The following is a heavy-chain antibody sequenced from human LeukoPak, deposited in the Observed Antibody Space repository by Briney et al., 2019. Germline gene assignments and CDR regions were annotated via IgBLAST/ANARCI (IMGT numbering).Heavy chain of an antibody. CDR1: GFTFSSHD. CDR3: AKTNGVRDAFDV. V-gene: IGHV3-13*01. CDR2: IGTAGDT. Sequence: GGSLRLSCAASGFTFSSHDMHWVRQATGKGLEWVSAIGTAGDTYYPGSVKGRFTISRENAKNSLYLQMNSLRAGDTAVYYCAKTNGVRDAFDVWGQGTVVAVSS. D-gene: IGHD1-14*01. J-gene: IGHJ3*01.